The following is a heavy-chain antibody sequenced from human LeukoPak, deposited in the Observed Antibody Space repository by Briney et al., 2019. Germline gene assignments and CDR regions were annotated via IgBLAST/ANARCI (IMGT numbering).Heavy chain of an antibody. Sequence: ASVKVSCKASGYTFTSYAMNWVRQAPGQGLEWMGGINTNTGNPTYAQGFTGRFVFSLDTSVSTAYLQISSLKAEDIAVYYCARDGIYGSGSYSPPTFDYWGQGTLVTVSS. J-gene: IGHJ4*02. CDR2: INTNTGNP. CDR1: GYTFTSYA. D-gene: IGHD3-10*01. CDR3: ARDGIYGSGSYSPPTFDY. V-gene: IGHV7-4-1*02.